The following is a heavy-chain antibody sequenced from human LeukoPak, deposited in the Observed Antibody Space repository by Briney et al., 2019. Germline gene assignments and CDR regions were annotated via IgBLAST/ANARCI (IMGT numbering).Heavy chain of an antibody. CDR1: GGSISSSSYY. V-gene: IGHV4-39*01. CDR3: ARHAAYRCTYDSSGYCFDY. Sequence: PSETLSLTCTVSGGSISSSSYYWGWIRQPPGKGLEWIGSIYYSGSTYYNPSLKSRVTISVDTSKNQFSLKLSSVTAADTAVYYCARHAAYRCTYDSSGYCFDYWGQGTLVTVSS. D-gene: IGHD3-22*01. J-gene: IGHJ4*02. CDR2: IYYSGST.